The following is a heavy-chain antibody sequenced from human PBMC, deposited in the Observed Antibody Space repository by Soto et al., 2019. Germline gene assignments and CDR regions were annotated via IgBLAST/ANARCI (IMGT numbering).Heavy chain of an antibody. CDR1: GFTVSNNY. J-gene: IGHJ5*02. V-gene: IGHV3-53*01. D-gene: IGHD3-10*01. Sequence: GSLRLSCAVSGFTVSNNYMSWVRQAPGKGLEGVSVIYSGGYTAYGDSVKGRFTISRDNSKNTLYLQMNSLRADDTAVYYCARVFMVRGGSFDPWGQGTLVTVSS. CDR3: ARVFMVRGGSFDP. CDR2: IYSGGYT.